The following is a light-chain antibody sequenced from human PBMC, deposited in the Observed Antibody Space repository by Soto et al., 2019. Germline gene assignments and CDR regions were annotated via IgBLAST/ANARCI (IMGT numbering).Light chain of an antibody. J-gene: IGKJ2*01. CDR3: QQYNSYSYT. Sequence: DIQMTQSPSTLSASVGDRVTITCRASQSISNSLAWYQQKPGKAPKLLIFKASSLQSEVPSSFSGSGSGTEFTLTISSLQPDDFATYYCQQYNSYSYTFGQGTKLEIK. CDR1: QSISNS. V-gene: IGKV1-5*03. CDR2: KAS.